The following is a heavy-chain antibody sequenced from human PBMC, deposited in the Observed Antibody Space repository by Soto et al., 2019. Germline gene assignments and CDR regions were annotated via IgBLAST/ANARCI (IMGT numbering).Heavy chain of an antibody. Sequence: GASVKVSCKASGYTFTSYYMHWVRQAPGQGLEWMGIINPSGGSTSYAQKFQGRVTMTRDTSTSTVYMELSSLRSEDTAVYYCARDEGGAYQRLEKPFDYWGQGTLVTVSS. V-gene: IGHV1-46*01. D-gene: IGHD2-2*01. CDR2: INPSGGST. CDR1: GYTFTSYY. CDR3: ARDEGGAYQRLEKPFDY. J-gene: IGHJ4*02.